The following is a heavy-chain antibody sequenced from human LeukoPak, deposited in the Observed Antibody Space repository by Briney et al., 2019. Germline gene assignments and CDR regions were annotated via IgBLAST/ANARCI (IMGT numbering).Heavy chain of an antibody. CDR2: FDPEDGET. J-gene: IGHJ4*02. CDR3: VRGGGPRVIVTVDLDY. Sequence: ASVKVSCKVSGYTLTELSMHWVRQAPGKGLEWMGGFDPEDGETIYAQKFQGRVTMTEDTSTDTAYMELSSLRSEDTAVYFCVRGGGPRVIVTVDLDYWGQGTLVTVSS. V-gene: IGHV1-24*01. CDR1: GYTLTELS. D-gene: IGHD2/OR15-2a*01.